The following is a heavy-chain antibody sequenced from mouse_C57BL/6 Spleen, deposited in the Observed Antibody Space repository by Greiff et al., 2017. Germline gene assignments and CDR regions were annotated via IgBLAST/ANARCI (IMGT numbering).Heavy chain of an antibody. CDR2: INPSSGYT. Sequence: QVQLQQSGAELAKPGASVKLSCKASGYTFTSDWMHWVKQRPGQGLEWIGYINPSSGYTKYNQKFKDKATLTADKSSSTAYMQLSSLTYEDSAVSDCARYDGYYVCCFGDWGQGTTLTVSS. CDR1: GYTFTSDW. CDR3: ARYDGYYVCCFGD. D-gene: IGHD2-3*01. V-gene: IGHV1-7*01. J-gene: IGHJ2*01.